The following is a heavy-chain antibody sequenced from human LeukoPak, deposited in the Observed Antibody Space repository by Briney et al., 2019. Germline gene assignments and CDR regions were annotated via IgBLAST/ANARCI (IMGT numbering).Heavy chain of an antibody. CDR2: ISSSSSYI. V-gene: IGHV3-21*01. J-gene: IGHJ3*02. CDR1: GFTFSSYS. D-gene: IGHD6-6*01. Sequence: GGSLRLSCAASGFTFSSYSMNWVRQAPGKGLEWVSSISSSSSYIYYADSVKGRFTISRDNAKNSLYLQMNSLRAEDTAVYYCARGATRRSSGAFDIWGQGTMVTVSS. CDR3: ARGATRRSSGAFDI.